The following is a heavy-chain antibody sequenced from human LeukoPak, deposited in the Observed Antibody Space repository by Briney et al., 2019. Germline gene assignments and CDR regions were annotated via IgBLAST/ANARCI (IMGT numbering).Heavy chain of an antibody. J-gene: IGHJ5*02. D-gene: IGHD6-6*01. CDR1: GGSISSYY. V-gene: IGHV4-59*01. CDR2: IYYSGST. Sequence: PSETLSLTCTVSGGSISSYYWSWIRQPPGKGLEWIGYIYYSGSTNYNPSLKSRVTISVDTSKNQFSLKLSSVTAADTAVYYCARGIAARPGNWFDPWGQGTLVTVSS. CDR3: ARGIAARPGNWFDP.